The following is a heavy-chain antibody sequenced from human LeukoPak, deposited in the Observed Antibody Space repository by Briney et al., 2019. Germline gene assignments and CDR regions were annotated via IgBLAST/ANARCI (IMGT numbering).Heavy chain of an antibody. Sequence: PGGSLRLSCATSGFTFSSYDIQWVRQATGQGLEWVSSIGTAGDTYYAGSVKGRFTLSRENAKKSSYLQMNNLGAGDTAVYYCARGALGFDYWGQGTLVTVSS. V-gene: IGHV3-13*04. CDR1: GFTFSSYD. CDR3: ARGALGFDY. CDR2: IGTAGDT. J-gene: IGHJ4*02.